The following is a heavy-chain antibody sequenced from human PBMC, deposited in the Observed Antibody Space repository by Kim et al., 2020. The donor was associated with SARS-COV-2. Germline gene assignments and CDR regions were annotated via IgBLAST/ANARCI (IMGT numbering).Heavy chain of an antibody. Sequence: GGSLRLSCAASGFTLSSYAMSWVRQAPGKGLEWVSAISGSGGSTYYADSVKGRFTISRDNSKNTLYLQMSSLRAEDTAVYYCAKVGTRMTTVTTNGYYFDYWGQGTLVTVSS. D-gene: IGHD4-17*01. CDR1: GFTLSSYA. V-gene: IGHV3-23*01. CDR2: ISGSGGST. J-gene: IGHJ4*02. CDR3: AKVGTRMTTVTTNGYYFDY.